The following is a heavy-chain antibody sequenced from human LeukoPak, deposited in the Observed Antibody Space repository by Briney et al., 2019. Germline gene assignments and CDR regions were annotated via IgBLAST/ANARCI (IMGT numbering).Heavy chain of an antibody. CDR2: ISGSGGST. Sequence: GGSLRLSCAASGFTFSSYWMHWVRQAPGKGLEWVSAISGSGGSTYYADSVKGRLTISRDNSKNTLYLQMNSLRAEDTAVYYCAKGGGYGPLQPPYWGQGTLVTVSS. CDR3: AKGGGYGPLQPPY. V-gene: IGHV3-23*01. J-gene: IGHJ4*02. D-gene: IGHD5-18*01. CDR1: GFTFSSYW.